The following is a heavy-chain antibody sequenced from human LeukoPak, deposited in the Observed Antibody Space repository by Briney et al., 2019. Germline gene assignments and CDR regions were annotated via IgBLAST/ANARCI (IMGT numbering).Heavy chain of an antibody. CDR3: ARVSSAGIWDY. CDR2: IYTSGST. Sequence: SETLSLTCTASGGSFSGYYWSWIRQPAGKGLEWIARIYTSGSTNYNPSLKSRDTMSVDTSKNQFSLKLSSVTAADTAVYYCARVSSAGIWDYWGQGTLVTVSS. J-gene: IGHJ4*02. D-gene: IGHD6-19*01. CDR1: GGSFSGYY. V-gene: IGHV4-4*07.